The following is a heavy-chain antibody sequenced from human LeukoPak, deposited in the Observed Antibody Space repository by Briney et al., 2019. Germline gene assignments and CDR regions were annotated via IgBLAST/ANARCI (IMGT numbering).Heavy chain of an antibody. Sequence: PSETLSLTCTVSGGSISSYYWSWIRQPPGKGLEWIGSIYYSGSTYYNPSLKSRVTISVDTSKNQFSLKLSSVTAADTAVYYCARLGTFYGSGSYLYNWFDPWGQGTLVTVSS. D-gene: IGHD3-10*01. CDR3: ARLGTFYGSGSYLYNWFDP. J-gene: IGHJ5*02. CDR2: IYYSGST. V-gene: IGHV4-59*05. CDR1: GGSISSYY.